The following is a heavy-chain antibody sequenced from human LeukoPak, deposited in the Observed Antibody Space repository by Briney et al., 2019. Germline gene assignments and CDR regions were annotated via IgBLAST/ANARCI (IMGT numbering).Heavy chain of an antibody. CDR2: IYTGGST. CDR3: ARTRGRFLEWLRYYFDY. V-gene: IGHV4-4*07. J-gene: IGHJ4*02. D-gene: IGHD3-3*01. CDR1: GGSISSYY. Sequence: SETLSLTCTVSGGSISSYYWSWIRQPAGKGLEWIGRIYTGGSTNYNPSLKSRVTMSVDTSKNQFSLKLSSVTAADTAVYYCARTRGRFLEWLRYYFDYWGQGTLVTVSS.